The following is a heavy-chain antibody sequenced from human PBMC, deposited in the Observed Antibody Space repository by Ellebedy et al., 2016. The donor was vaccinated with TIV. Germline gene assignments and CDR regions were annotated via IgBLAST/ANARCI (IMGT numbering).Heavy chain of an antibody. CDR2: IKTDGSET. V-gene: IGHV3-7*01. Sequence: GESLKISCAASGFTFSNFWMSWVRQAPGKGLEWVAHIKTDGSETYYVDSVEGRFTISRENAKNALFLQMDGLRVDDSAVYYCVGFGVFNLWGQGAPVTVSS. CDR3: VGFGVFNL. CDR1: GFTFSNFW. D-gene: IGHD3-3*01. J-gene: IGHJ5*02.